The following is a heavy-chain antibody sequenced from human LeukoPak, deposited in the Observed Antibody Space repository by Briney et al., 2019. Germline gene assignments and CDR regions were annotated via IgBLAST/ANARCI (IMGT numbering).Heavy chain of an antibody. CDR2: IIPIFGIA. Sequence: SVKVSCKASGGTFSSYAISWVRQAPGQGLEWTGRIIPIFGIANYAQKFQGRVTITADKSTSTAYMELGSLRSEDTAVYYCGASSYYYDSSGFIDYWGQGTLVTVSS. CDR3: GASSYYYDSSGFIDY. D-gene: IGHD3-22*01. V-gene: IGHV1-69*04. J-gene: IGHJ4*02. CDR1: GGTFSSYA.